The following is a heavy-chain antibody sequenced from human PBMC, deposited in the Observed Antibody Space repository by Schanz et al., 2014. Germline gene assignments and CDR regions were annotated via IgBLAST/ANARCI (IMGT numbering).Heavy chain of an antibody. Sequence: EVQLLESGGGLVQPGGSLRLSCAASGFTFSTYAMSWVRQAPGKGLEWVSAICGSGGSTYYADSVKGRFTISRDNSKNTLYLQMNSLRAEDTAVYSCARGIGGYGANNCFDYWGQGTLVTVSS. J-gene: IGHJ4*02. V-gene: IGHV3-23*01. D-gene: IGHD5-12*01. CDR3: ARGIGGYGANNCFDY. CDR1: GFTFSTYA. CDR2: ICGSGGST.